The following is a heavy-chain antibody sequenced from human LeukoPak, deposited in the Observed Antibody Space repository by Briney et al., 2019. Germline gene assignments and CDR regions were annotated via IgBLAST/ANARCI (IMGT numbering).Heavy chain of an antibody. CDR1: GFTFSSYA. Sequence: GRSLRLSCAASGFTFSSYAMHWVRQAPGKGLEWVAVISYDGSNKYYADSVKGRFTISRDNSKNTLYLQMNSLRAEDTAVYYCARESSGYWFDYWGQGTLVTVSS. J-gene: IGHJ4*02. CDR3: ARESSGYWFDY. D-gene: IGHD3-22*01. CDR2: ISYDGSNK. V-gene: IGHV3-30*04.